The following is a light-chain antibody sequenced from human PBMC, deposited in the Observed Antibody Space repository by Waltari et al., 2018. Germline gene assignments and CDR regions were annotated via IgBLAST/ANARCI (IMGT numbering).Light chain of an antibody. CDR2: EVS. J-gene: IGLJ2*01. CDR3: SSYTTSTSYVV. CDR1: SSYVGIYRF. V-gene: IGLV2-14*01. Sequence: QSALTQPASVSGSPGQSITISCTGTSSYVGIYRFVSWYQQHPGKAPKLMIYEVSNRPSGVSNRFSGSKPGNTASLTISGLQAEDEADYYCSSYTTSTSYVVFGGGTKLTVL.